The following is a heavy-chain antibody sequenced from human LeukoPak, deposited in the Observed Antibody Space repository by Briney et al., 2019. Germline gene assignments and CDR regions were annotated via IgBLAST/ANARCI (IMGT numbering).Heavy chain of an antibody. Sequence: SETLSLTCTVSGGSISSGDYYWSWIRQPPGKGLEWIGYIYYSGSTYYNPSLKSRVTISVDTSKNQFSLKLSSVTAADTAVYYCASSPVRDYGDYDYGMDVWGQGTAVTVSS. V-gene: IGHV4-30-4*01. CDR3: ASSPVRDYGDYDYGMDV. J-gene: IGHJ6*02. D-gene: IGHD4-17*01. CDR2: IYYSGST. CDR1: GGSISSGDYY.